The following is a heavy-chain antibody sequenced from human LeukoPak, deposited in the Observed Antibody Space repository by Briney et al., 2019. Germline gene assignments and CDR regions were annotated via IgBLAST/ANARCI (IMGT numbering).Heavy chain of an antibody. CDR2: THSSGKT. D-gene: IGHD1-26*01. J-gene: IGHJ4*02. CDR3: TRSFPGIVGAADF. Sequence: PSETLSLTCTVSGGSIISYYWSWIRQSPQKGLEWIAYTHSSGKTNYNPSLKSRVTISVDTSKNQFSLKVTSMTAADTGVYYCTRSFPGIVGAADFWGQETLVTVSS. CDR1: GGSIISYY. V-gene: IGHV4-59*01.